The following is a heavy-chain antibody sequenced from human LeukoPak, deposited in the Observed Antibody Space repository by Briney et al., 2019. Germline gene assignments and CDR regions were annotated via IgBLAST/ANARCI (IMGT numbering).Heavy chain of an antibody. Sequence: PGGSLRLSCAASGFTFSDYSITWVRQAPGKGREWVSSISGSSSYIYYADSLKGRFTISRDNAKNSLFLQMNSLRAEDTAVYYRARRVPYFDYWGQGALVTVSS. V-gene: IGHV3-21*01. J-gene: IGHJ4*02. D-gene: IGHD4/OR15-4a*01. CDR2: ISGSSSYI. CDR1: GFTFSDYS. CDR3: ARRVPYFDY.